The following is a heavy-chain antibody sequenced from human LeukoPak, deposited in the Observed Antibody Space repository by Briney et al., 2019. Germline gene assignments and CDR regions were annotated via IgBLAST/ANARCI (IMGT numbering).Heavy chain of an antibody. Sequence: SETLSLTCTVSGGSISSYYWSWIRQPPGKGLEWIGYIYYSGSTNYNPSLKSRVTISVDTSKNQFSLKLSSVTAADTAVYYCARPYCSGGSCYYSDWGQGTLVTVSS. CDR3: ARPYCSGGSCYYSD. D-gene: IGHD2-15*01. CDR1: GGSISSYY. CDR2: IYYSGST. J-gene: IGHJ4*02. V-gene: IGHV4-59*01.